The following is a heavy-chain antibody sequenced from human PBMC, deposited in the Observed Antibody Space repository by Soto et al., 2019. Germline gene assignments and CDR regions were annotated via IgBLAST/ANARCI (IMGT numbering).Heavy chain of an antibody. Sequence: SETLSLTCTVSGGSISSSSYYWGWIRQPPGKGLEWIGSIYYSGSTYYNPSPKSRVTISVDTSKNQFSLKLSSVTAADTAVYYCASYFWSGYYTSTYNWFDPWGQGTLVTVS. CDR1: GGSISSSSYY. CDR2: IYYSGST. CDR3: ASYFWSGYYTSTYNWFDP. D-gene: IGHD3-3*01. V-gene: IGHV4-39*01. J-gene: IGHJ5*02.